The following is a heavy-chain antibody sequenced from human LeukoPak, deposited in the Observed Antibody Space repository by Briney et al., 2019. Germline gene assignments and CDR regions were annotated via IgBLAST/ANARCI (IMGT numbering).Heavy chain of an antibody. D-gene: IGHD3-22*01. V-gene: IGHV1-2*02. Sequence: ASVKVSCKASGYTFTGYYMHWVRQAPGQGLEWMVWINPNSGGTNYAQKFQGRVTMTRDTSISTAYMELSRLRSDDTAVYYCARDRYYYDSSGYYSYWGQGTLVTVSS. CDR3: ARDRYYYDSSGYYSY. CDR1: GYTFTGYY. J-gene: IGHJ4*02. CDR2: INPNSGGT.